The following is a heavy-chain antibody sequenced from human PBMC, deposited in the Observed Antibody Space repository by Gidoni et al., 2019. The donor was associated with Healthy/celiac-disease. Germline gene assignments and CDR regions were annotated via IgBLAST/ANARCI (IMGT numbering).Heavy chain of an antibody. CDR2: ISWNSGSI. Sequence: EVQLVESGGGLVQPGRSLRLSCAASGFTFDDYAMHWVRQAPGKGLEWVSGISWNSGSIGYADSVKGRFTISRDNAKNSLYLQMNSLRAEDTALYYCAKGSGLYSSSWDEYFQHWGQGTLVTVSS. CDR1: GFTFDDYA. V-gene: IGHV3-9*01. D-gene: IGHD6-13*01. J-gene: IGHJ1*01. CDR3: AKGSGLYSSSWDEYFQH.